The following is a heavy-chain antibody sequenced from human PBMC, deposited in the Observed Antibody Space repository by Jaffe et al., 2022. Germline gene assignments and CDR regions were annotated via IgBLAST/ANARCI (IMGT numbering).Heavy chain of an antibody. Sequence: QVQLVQSGSELKKPGASVKVSCKASGYTFTSYAMNWVRQAPGQGLEWMGWINTNTGNPTYAQGFTGRFVFSLDTSVSTAYLQISSLKAEDTAVYYCARGGLGYCSSTSCPHNYYMDVWGKGTTVTVSS. CDR3: ARGGLGYCSSTSCPHNYYMDV. D-gene: IGHD2-2*01. V-gene: IGHV7-4-1*02. CDR1: GYTFTSYA. CDR2: INTNTGNP. J-gene: IGHJ6*03.